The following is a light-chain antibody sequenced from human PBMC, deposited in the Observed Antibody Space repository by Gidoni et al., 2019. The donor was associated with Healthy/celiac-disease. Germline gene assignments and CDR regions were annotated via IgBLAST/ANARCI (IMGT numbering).Light chain of an antibody. CDR1: SSDVGGYNY. Sequence: QSALTQPASVSGSPGQSITISCTGTSSDVGGYNYVSWYQQRPGKAPNLMIYEVSNRPAGVSNRFSGSKSANTASLTISGLQAEDEADYYCSSYTSSSPWVFGGGTKLTVL. CDR2: EVS. V-gene: IGLV2-14*01. J-gene: IGLJ3*02. CDR3: SSYTSSSPWV.